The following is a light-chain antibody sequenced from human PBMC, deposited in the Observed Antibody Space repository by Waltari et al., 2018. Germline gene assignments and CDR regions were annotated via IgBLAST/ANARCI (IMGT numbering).Light chain of an antibody. CDR2: LGS. V-gene: IGKV2-28*01. CDR3: MQALQTPNT. J-gene: IGKJ2*01. Sequence: IVMTQSPLSLPVTPGEPASISCRSSQSLLHSNGYNYLDWYLQKPGQSPKLLIYLGSNRASGVPDRFSGSGSGTDFTLKISRVEAEDVGVYYCMQALQTPNTFGQGTKLEIK. CDR1: QSLLHSNGYNY.